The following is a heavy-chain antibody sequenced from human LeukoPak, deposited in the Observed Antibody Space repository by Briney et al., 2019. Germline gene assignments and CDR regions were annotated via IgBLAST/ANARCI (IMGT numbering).Heavy chain of an antibody. J-gene: IGHJ4*02. D-gene: IGHD3-22*01. CDR3: ARQANYDSSGYPFDY. V-gene: IGHV4-39*01. CDR1: GGSISSSSYY. CDR2: IYYSGST. Sequence: SETLSLTCTVSGGSISSSSYYWGWIRQPPGKGLEWIGSIYYSGSTYYNPSLKGRVTISVDTSKNQFSLKLSSVTAADTAVYYCARQANYDSSGYPFDYWGQGTLVTVSS.